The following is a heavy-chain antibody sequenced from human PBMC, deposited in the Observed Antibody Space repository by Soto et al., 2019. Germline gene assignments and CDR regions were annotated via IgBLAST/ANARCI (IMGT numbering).Heavy chain of an antibody. Sequence: RASVKVSCKASGYTFTSYGISWVRQAPGQGLEWMGWISGYNGDTNYAQKLQGRVTMTTDTSTNTAYMELRSLRSDDTAVYYCARAPQTVAGAGIWYWGQGTLVTVSS. J-gene: IGHJ4*01. CDR3: ARAPQTVAGAGIWY. CDR2: ISGYNGDT. CDR1: GYTFTSYG. V-gene: IGHV1-18*04. D-gene: IGHD6-13*01.